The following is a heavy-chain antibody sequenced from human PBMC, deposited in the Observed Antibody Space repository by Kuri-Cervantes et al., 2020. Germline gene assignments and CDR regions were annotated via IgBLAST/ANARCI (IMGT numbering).Heavy chain of an antibody. CDR2: ISSSSSSI. V-gene: IGHV3-48*01. D-gene: IGHD4-23*01. CDR3: VREVVIGVDDAFDI. J-gene: IGHJ3*02. Sequence: GGSLRLSCVASGFTFSSYSMNWVRQAPGKGLEWVSYISSSSSSIYYADSVKGRFTISRDNAKNSLYLQMNSLRAEDTAMYYCVREVVIGVDDAFDIWGQGTMVTVSS. CDR1: GFTFSSYS.